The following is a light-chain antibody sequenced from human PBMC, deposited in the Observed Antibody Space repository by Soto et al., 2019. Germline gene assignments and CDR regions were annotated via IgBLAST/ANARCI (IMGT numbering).Light chain of an antibody. J-gene: IGLJ2*01. V-gene: IGLV1-40*01. Sequence: QSVLTQPPSVSGAPGQRVIIYCTGSSSNIGAGYDVHWYQQLPGTAPKLLIYRNNNRPSGVPDRFSGSKSDTSASLAITGLQAEDESDYYCQSYDKSLSGVIFGGGTKVTVL. CDR1: SSNIGAGYD. CDR2: RNN. CDR3: QSYDKSLSGVI.